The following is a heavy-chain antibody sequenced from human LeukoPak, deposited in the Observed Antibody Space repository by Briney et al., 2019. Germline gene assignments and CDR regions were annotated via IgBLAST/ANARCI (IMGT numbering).Heavy chain of an antibody. D-gene: IGHD3-3*01. CDR3: AITQASPLRFLEWLQDYYYYGMDV. Sequence: AGGSLRLSCAASGFTFSSYAMSWVRQAPGKGLEWVSAISGSGGSTYYADSVKGRFTISRDNSKNTLYLQMNSLRAEDTAVYYCAITQASPLRFLEWLQDYYYYGMDVWGQGTTVTVSS. CDR1: GFTFSSYA. CDR2: ISGSGGST. J-gene: IGHJ6*02. V-gene: IGHV3-23*01.